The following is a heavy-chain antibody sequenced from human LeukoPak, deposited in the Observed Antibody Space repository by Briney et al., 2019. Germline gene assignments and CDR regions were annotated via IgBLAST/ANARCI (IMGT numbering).Heavy chain of an antibody. J-gene: IGHJ6*02. Sequence: SETLSLTCAVYGGSFSGYYWSWIRQPPGKGLEWIGYIYYSGSTNYNPSLKSRVTMAVDTSKNQFSLKLSPVTAADTAVYYCARDRGRHSYYYGMDVWGQGTTVTVSS. CDR3: ARDRGRHSYYYGMDV. D-gene: IGHD1-14*01. CDR2: IYYSGST. CDR1: GGSFSGYY. V-gene: IGHV4-59*01.